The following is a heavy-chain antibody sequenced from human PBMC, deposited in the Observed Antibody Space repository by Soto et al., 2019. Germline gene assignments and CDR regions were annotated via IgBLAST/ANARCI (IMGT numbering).Heavy chain of an antibody. CDR1: GYTFTSYG. V-gene: IGHV1-18*04. Sequence: GASVKVSCKASGYTFTSYGISWVRQAPGQGLEWMGWISAYNGNTNYAQKLQGRVTMTTDTSTSTAYMELRSLRSDDTTVYYCARDQSLPDSIVGYDYGMDVWGQGTTVTVSS. CDR3: ARDQSLPDSIVGYDYGMDV. CDR2: ISAYNGNT. D-gene: IGHD2-21*01. J-gene: IGHJ6*02.